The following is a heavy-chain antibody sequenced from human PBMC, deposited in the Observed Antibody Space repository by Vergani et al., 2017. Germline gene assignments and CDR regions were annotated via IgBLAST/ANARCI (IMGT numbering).Heavy chain of an antibody. J-gene: IGHJ6*02. Sequence: QVQLQQWGGGLLKPSETLSLTCVVNGGSFTSYHWTWIRQSPGEGLEWVGDIELTGRPDYNPSLKSRLTMSVAKSRTQFSLTLNSVTATDTAIYFCARVNTETNGHLYYYDCMDVWGQGTAVTVS. D-gene: IGHD4-11*01. CDR1: GGSFTSYH. CDR3: ARVNTETNGHLYYYDCMDV. V-gene: IGHV4-34*01. CDR2: IELTGRP.